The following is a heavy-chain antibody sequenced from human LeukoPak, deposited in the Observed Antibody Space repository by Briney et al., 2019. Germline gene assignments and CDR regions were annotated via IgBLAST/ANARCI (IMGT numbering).Heavy chain of an antibody. V-gene: IGHV3-7*01. CDR1: GFSFSNHY. CDR3: TRVIVAVPGYFDYFDF. CDR2: INEDGSNK. Sequence: GGSLRLSCTASGFSFSNHYMRWIRQAPGKGLEWVANINEDGSNKWHMGSVKGRFTVSRDNARNSLYLKMNSLRVEDTAVYYWTRVIVAVPGYFDYFDFWGQGVLVTVSS. D-gene: IGHD6-19*01. J-gene: IGHJ4*02.